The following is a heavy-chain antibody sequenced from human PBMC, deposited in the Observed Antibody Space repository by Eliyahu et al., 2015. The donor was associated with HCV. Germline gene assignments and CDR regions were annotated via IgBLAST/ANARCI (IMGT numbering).Heavy chain of an antibody. Sequence: QVQLVQSGAEVKKPGASVRISCXASGYTFXSHXINWVRXAPGQGLEWLGXMNPDNGNTNYARKFQGRLTMTRSTSVPTAYMELSSLRSEDTAVYYCARRSDCSSSMCYDRKYYYAMDVWGQGTTVTVSS. V-gene: IGHV1-8*01. CDR2: MNPDNGNT. J-gene: IGHJ6*02. CDR3: ARRSDCSSSMCYDRKYYYAMDV. D-gene: IGHD2-2*01. CDR1: GYTFXSHX.